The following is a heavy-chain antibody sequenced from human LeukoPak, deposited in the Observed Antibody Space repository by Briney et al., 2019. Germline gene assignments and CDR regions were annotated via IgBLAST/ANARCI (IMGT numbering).Heavy chain of an antibody. D-gene: IGHD3-22*01. CDR2: IYYSGSI. CDR1: GGSISSYY. V-gene: IGHV4-59*01. CDR3: ARDLGYYDSSGYYYSRGPGAQDDAFDI. Sequence: SETLSLTCTVSGGSISSYYWSWIRQPPGKGLEWIGYIYYSGSINYSPSLKSRVTMSVDTSKNQFSLKLSSVTAADTAVYYCARDLGYYDSSGYYYSRGPGAQDDAFDIWGQGTMVTVSS. J-gene: IGHJ3*02.